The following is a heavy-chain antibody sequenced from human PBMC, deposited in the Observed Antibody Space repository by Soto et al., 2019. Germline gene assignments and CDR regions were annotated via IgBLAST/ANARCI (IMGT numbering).Heavy chain of an antibody. D-gene: IGHD6-19*01. V-gene: IGHV4-59*01. CDR3: ARSYSNGWDYSGY. J-gene: IGHJ4*02. CDR1: GASLNNYY. Sequence: QVQLQESGPGLVKPSETLSLTCTVSGASLNNYYWTWNRQPPGKGLEWIGYIHYSGSTSYNPSLKTRVTISRDTSTKQFYLNLTSVTAADTAVYFCARSYSNGWDYSGYWGQGTPVTVSS. CDR2: IHYSGST.